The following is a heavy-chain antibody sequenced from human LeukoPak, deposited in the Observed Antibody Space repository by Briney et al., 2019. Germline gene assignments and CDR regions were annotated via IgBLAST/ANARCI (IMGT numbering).Heavy chain of an antibody. CDR3: LLAIGVDYYYMDV. CDR1: GGTFSSYA. V-gene: IGHV1-69*05. Sequence: ASVKLSCKASGGTFSSYAISWVRQAPGQGLEWMGGIIPIFGTANYAQKFQGRVTITTDESTSTAYMELSSLRSEDTAVYYCLLAIGVDYYYMDVWGKGTTVTVSS. D-gene: IGHD2-21*01. CDR2: IIPIFGTA. J-gene: IGHJ6*03.